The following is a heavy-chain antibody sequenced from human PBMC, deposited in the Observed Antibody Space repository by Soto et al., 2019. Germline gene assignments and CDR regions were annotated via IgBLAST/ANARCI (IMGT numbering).Heavy chain of an antibody. D-gene: IGHD6-6*01. CDR1: GGSISSTSYY. CDR2: IYYSGST. J-gene: IGHJ5*02. V-gene: IGHV4-39*01. Sequence: SETLSLTCTVSGGSISSTSYYWGWIRQPPGKGLEWIGSIYYSGSTYYNPSLESRVTISVDTSKNQFSLKLTSVTAADTAVYYCARRACGSSPLINGFDPWGQGTLVTVSS. CDR3: ARRACGSSPLINGFDP.